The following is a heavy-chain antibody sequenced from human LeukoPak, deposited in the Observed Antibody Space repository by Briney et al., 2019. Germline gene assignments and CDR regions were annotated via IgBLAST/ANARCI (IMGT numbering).Heavy chain of an antibody. CDR2: ISSSGSTI. V-gene: IGHV3-11*01. D-gene: IGHD3-22*01. J-gene: IGHJ4*02. CDR3: AKVAYYYDSSGYYRNY. Sequence: PGGSLRLSCAASGFTFSDYYMSWIRQAPGKGLEWVSYISSSGSTIYYADSVKGRFTISRDNSKNTLYLQMNSLRAEDTAVYYCAKVAYYYDSSGYYRNYWGQGTLVTVSS. CDR1: GFTFSDYY.